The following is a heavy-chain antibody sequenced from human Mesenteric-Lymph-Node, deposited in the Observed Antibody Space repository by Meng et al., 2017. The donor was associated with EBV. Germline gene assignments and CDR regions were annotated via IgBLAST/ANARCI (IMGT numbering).Heavy chain of an antibody. CDR1: GYSFSNNG. D-gene: IGHD3-22*01. J-gene: IGHJ5*02. CDR2: ISAYSGDT. CDR3: VTDTGRVINNLFDP. V-gene: IGHV1-18*01. Sequence: QVQRVQSGAGVKKPGASVKVSCKASGYSFSNNGISWVRQAPGQGLEWMGWISAYSGDTKYAQKFQDRVTMTTDTSTSTAYMELRSLRSDDTAVYYCVTDTGRVINNLFDPWGQGTLVTVSS.